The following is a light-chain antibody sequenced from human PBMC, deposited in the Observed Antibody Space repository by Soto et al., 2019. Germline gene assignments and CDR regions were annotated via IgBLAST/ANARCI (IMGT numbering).Light chain of an antibody. J-gene: IGLJ3*02. CDR3: SSPTTTRTSRTPV. Sequence: QSVLTQPASVSGSPGQSITISCTATSGDIGTYDYVSWYQQHPGKAPKLIIYDVNNRPSGVSTRFSGSKSGNTASLTISGLQTEDAADYYCSSPTTTRTSRTPVFGGGTKVTVL. V-gene: IGLV2-14*03. CDR2: DVN. CDR1: SGDIGTYDY.